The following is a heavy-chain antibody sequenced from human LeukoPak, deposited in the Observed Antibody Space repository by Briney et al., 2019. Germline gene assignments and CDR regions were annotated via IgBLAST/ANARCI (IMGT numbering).Heavy chain of an antibody. CDR3: AKFSYCSGGSCYPSH. J-gene: IGHJ4*02. V-gene: IGHV4-59*08. CDR2: IYYTGIT. D-gene: IGHD2-15*01. CDR1: GDSISSYY. Sequence: SETLSLTCSVSGDSISSYYWSWIRQPPGKGLEWIGYIYYTGITDYNPSLRSRVIISVDTSRNQFSLKLSSVTAADTAVYYCAKFSYCSGGSCYPSHWGQGTLVTVSS.